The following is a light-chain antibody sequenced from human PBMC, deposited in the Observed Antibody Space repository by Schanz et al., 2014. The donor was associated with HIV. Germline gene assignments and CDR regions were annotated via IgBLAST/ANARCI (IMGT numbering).Light chain of an antibody. J-gene: IGKJ2*01. V-gene: IGKV3-20*01. Sequence: EIVLTQSPGSLSLSPGERATLSCGASPRLSSSYLAWYQQKRDQPPRLVIYATSTRAAGIPDRFSGTGSGTEFTLTISRLEPEDFAVYYCQQYNNWPYTFGQGTKLEIK. CDR1: PRLSSSY. CDR3: QQYNNWPYT. CDR2: ATS.